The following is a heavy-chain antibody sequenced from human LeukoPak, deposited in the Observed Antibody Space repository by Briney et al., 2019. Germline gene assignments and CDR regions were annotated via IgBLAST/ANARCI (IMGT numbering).Heavy chain of an antibody. D-gene: IGHD3-9*01. CDR3: ARSADDILTGYQNDAFDI. V-gene: IGHV3-30*03. CDR1: GFTFSSYG. J-gene: IGHJ3*02. Sequence: GGSLRLSCAASGFTFSSYGMHWVRQAPGKGLEWVAVISYDGSNKYYADSVKGRFTISRDNSKNTLYLQMNSLRAEDTAVYYCARSADDILTGYQNDAFDIWGQGTMVTVSS. CDR2: ISYDGSNK.